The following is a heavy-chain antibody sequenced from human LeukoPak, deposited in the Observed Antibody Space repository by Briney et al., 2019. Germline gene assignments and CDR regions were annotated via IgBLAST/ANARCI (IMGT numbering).Heavy chain of an antibody. D-gene: IGHD2-2*02. CDR3: ARAYYCSSTSCYRFWFDP. V-gene: IGHV1-2*06. CDR1: GYTFTGYY. CDR2: INPSSGGT. Sequence: AASVKVSCTASGYTFTGYYMHWVRQAPGQGLEWMGRINPSSGGTNYAQKFQGRVTMTRDTSISTAYMELSRLRPDDTAVYYCARAYYCSSTSCYRFWFDPWGQGTLVTVSS. J-gene: IGHJ5*02.